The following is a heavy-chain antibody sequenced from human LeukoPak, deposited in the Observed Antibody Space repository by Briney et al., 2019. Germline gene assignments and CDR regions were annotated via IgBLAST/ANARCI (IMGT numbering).Heavy chain of an antibody. CDR3: ARGDGYGYNWFDS. Sequence: SVRVSCKAFGGTFSKYSFSWVRQAPGQGLEWMGRIIPIFGTTIYAQKFEGRVTITTDESTTTAYMDLISLRSEDTAVYYCARGDGYGYNWFDSWGQGTLVTVSS. V-gene: IGHV1-69*05. CDR2: IIPIFGTT. CDR1: GGTFSKYS. D-gene: IGHD5-24*01. J-gene: IGHJ5*01.